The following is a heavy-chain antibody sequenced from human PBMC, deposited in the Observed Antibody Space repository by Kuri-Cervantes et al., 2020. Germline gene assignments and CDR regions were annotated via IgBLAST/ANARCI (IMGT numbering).Heavy chain of an antibody. Sequence: GGFLRLSCAASGFTFSSYAMSWVRQAPGKGLEWVSAISGSGGSTYYADSVKGRFTISRDNSKNTLYLQMNSLRAEDTAVYYCAKVGYSSGWAFDYWGQGTLVTVSS. D-gene: IGHD6-19*01. J-gene: IGHJ4*02. CDR2: ISGSGGST. V-gene: IGHV3-23*01. CDR1: GFTFSSYA. CDR3: AKVGYSSGWAFDY.